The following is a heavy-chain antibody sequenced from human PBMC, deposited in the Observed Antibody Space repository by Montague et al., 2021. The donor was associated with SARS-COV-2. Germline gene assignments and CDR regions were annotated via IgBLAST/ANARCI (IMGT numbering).Heavy chain of an antibody. Sequence: SETLSLTCGVFGGSFSGYYWSWIRQTPGMGLEWIGEINDSGSTLYKSSLKSRVSISIDTSNNQFSLKLTSVAAADTAMYFCARGTSGYDYYFDVWGQGTLVTVSS. CDR1: GGSFSGYY. CDR2: INDSGST. D-gene: IGHD5-12*01. CDR3: ARGTSGYDYYFDV. V-gene: IGHV4-34*01. J-gene: IGHJ4*02.